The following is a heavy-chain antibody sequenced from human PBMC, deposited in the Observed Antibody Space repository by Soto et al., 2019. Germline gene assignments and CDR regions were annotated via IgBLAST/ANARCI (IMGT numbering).Heavy chain of an antibody. V-gene: IGHV3-23*01. CDR1: GFTFSSYA. J-gene: IGHJ5*02. CDR3: ARNSSGRRNWFDP. Sequence: VQLLESGGGLVHPGGSLRLSCAASGFTFSSYAMSWVRQAPGEGLEWVSAISGSGGSTYYADSVKGRFTISRDNSKTTLYRQMNGLRAEDTAGYYCARNSSGRRNWFDPWGQGTLVTVSS. CDR2: ISGSGGST. D-gene: IGHD6-19*01.